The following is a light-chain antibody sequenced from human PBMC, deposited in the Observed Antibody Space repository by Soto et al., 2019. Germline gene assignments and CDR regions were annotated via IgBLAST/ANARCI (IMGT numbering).Light chain of an antibody. CDR1: SSDVGGYNL. CDR2: EGS. Sequence: QSVLTQPASVSGSPGQSITISCTGTSSDVGGYNLVSWYQQHPGKTPKLMIYEGSKRPSGVSNRFSGSKSGNTASLTISGLQAEDEADYYCCSYAGSSTLLFGGGTKLPVL. CDR3: CSYAGSSTLL. V-gene: IGLV2-23*01. J-gene: IGLJ2*01.